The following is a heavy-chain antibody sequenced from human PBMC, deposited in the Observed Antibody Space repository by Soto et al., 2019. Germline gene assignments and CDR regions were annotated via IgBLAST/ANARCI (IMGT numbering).Heavy chain of an antibody. Sequence: PSETLSLTCTLSGGSINDYYWSWIRQPPGKGLEWIGFIYYSGTTDTNPSLKSRVTLSVDTSKNQISLKLTSVTAADTAVYYCATGGRTGYCSGGSCFRDWGQGTPVPSPQ. D-gene: IGHD2-15*01. CDR2: IYYSGTT. J-gene: IGHJ4*02. CDR1: GGSINDYY. CDR3: ATGGRTGYCSGGSCFRD. V-gene: IGHV4-59*01.